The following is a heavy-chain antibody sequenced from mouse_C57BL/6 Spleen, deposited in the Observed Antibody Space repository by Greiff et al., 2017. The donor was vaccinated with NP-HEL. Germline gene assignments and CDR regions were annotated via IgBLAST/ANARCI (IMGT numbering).Heavy chain of an antibody. CDR1: GYTFTSYW. D-gene: IGHD4-1*01. V-gene: IGHV1-52*01. Sequence: QVQLQQPGAELVRPGSSVKLSCKASGYTFTSYWMHWVKQRPIQGLEWIGNIDPSDSETHYNQKFKDKATLTVDKSSSTAYMQLSSLTSEDSAVYYCARKSWDEWYFDVWGTGTTVTVSS. CDR2: IDPSDSET. J-gene: IGHJ1*03. CDR3: ARKSWDEWYFDV.